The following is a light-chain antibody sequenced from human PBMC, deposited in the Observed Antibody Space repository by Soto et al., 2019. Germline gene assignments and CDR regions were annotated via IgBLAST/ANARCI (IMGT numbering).Light chain of an antibody. CDR3: RQYGSQTT. Sequence: EIVMTQSPATLSVSPGERATLSCRASQSVSNNYLAWYQQKPGQAPRLLIYGASSRATGIPDRFSGSGSGTDFTLTISRLEPEDFAVYYCRQYGSQTTFGQGTKVDIK. CDR2: GAS. V-gene: IGKV3-20*01. CDR1: QSVSNNY. J-gene: IGKJ1*01.